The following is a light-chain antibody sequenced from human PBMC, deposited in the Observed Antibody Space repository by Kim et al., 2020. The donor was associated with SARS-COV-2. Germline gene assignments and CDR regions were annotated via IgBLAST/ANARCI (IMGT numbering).Light chain of an antibody. CDR3: SSYTSSSGLMV. J-gene: IGLJ3*02. Sequence: QSITISCTGTSSDVDDYNYYSWYQQHPGKAPKLMIYEVTKRPSGVSYRFSGSKSGNTASLTISGLQAEDEADYYCSSYTSSSGLMVFGGGTQLTVL. V-gene: IGLV2-14*01. CDR2: EVT. CDR1: SSDVDDYNY.